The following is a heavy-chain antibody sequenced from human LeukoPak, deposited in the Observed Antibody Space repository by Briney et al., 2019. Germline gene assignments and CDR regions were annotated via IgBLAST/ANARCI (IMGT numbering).Heavy chain of an antibody. CDR1: RFAFSNYV. D-gene: IGHD3-3*01. Sequence: GGSLRLSCAASRFAFSNYVMNWVRQPPGKGLEWVSSITDSGGATYYADSMKGRFTTSRDNSKNTLYLQMTSLKAEDTAVYYCAKRGSDFRALEYWGQGTLVTVSS. CDR3: AKRGSDFRALEY. J-gene: IGHJ4*02. V-gene: IGHV3-23*01. CDR2: ITDSGGAT.